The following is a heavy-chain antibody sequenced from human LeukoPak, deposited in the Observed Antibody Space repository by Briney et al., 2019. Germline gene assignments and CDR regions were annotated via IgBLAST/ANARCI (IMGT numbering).Heavy chain of an antibody. D-gene: IGHD3-10*01. Sequence: SETLSLTCTVSGGSISSSSYYWGWIRQPPGKGLEWIGSIYYSGSTYYNPSLKSRVTISVDTSKNQFSLKLSSVTAADTAVYYCARVTRGSGSKAYYFDYWDQGTLVTVSS. CDR1: GGSISSSSYY. CDR2: IYYSGST. J-gene: IGHJ4*02. V-gene: IGHV4-39*01. CDR3: ARVTRGSGSKAYYFDY.